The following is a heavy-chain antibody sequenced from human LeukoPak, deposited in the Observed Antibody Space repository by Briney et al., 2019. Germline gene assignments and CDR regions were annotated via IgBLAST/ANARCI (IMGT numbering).Heavy chain of an antibody. V-gene: IGHV4-61*03. CDR3: ARWLLDCSSTSCYVGFDY. J-gene: IGHJ4*02. D-gene: IGHD2-2*01. CDR2: HSGNS. Sequence: PSETLSLTCTVSGASVSSNSYHWSWIRQAPGKGLEWIGHSGNSDYKPSLKSRITISTDTSNNHFSLNLVSVTAADTAVYYCARWLLDCSSTSCYVGFDYWGQGTLVTVSS. CDR1: GASVSSNSYH.